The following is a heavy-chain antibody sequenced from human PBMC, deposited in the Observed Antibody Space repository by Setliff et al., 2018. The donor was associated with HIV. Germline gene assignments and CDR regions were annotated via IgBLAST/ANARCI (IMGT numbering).Heavy chain of an antibody. Sequence: GASVKVSCKASGDTFNFYGLNWVRQAPGQGLEWMGKIIPKSDTRDYAQKLRGRVTITADKPSNTVYMELTSLTSEDTAVYYCAREHGEYCSGGTCYHHYYFDYWGPGTQVTVSS. CDR1: GDTFNFYG. V-gene: IGHV1-69*06. CDR2: IIPKSDTR. J-gene: IGHJ4*02. D-gene: IGHD2-15*01. CDR3: AREHGEYCSGGTCYHHYYFDY.